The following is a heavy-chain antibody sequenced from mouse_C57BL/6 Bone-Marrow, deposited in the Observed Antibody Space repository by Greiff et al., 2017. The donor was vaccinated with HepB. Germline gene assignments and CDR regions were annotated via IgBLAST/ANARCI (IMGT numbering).Heavy chain of an antibody. CDR3: ARKGLITTVVAPYYYAMDY. CDR2: INPSSGYT. V-gene: IGHV1-7*01. D-gene: IGHD1-1*01. CDR1: GYTFTSYW. Sequence: QVQLQQSGAELAKPGASVKLSCKASGYTFTSYWMHWVKQRPGQGLEWIGYINPSSGYTKYNQKFKGKATLTVDKSSSTAYMELRSLTSEDSAVYYCARKGLITTVVAPYYYAMDYWGQGTSVTVSS. J-gene: IGHJ4*01.